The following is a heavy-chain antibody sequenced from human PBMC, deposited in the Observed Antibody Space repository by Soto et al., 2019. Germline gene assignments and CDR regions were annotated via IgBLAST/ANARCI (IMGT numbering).Heavy chain of an antibody. Sequence: SVKVSCKASGGTFYTYTFSWVRQAPGQGLEWMGSITPIYPTTNYAEKFQGRLTVTADGSTNTAYMELNSLTSEDTAVYYCARIPRYSFPTSDDLDSWGRGTLVTVSS. D-gene: IGHD5-18*01. V-gene: IGHV1-69*13. J-gene: IGHJ4*02. CDR2: ITPIYPTT. CDR1: GGTFYTYT. CDR3: ARIPRYSFPTSDDLDS.